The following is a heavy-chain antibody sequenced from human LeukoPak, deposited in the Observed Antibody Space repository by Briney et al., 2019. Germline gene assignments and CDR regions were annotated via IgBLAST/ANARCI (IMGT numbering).Heavy chain of an antibody. V-gene: IGHV1-69*13. CDR1: GGTFSSYA. J-gene: IGHJ4*02. CDR2: IIPIFDTA. CDR3: ARSGDYAKIFDY. Sequence: ASVKVSCKASGGTFSSYAISWVRQAPGQGLEWMGGIIPIFDTADYAQKFQGRVTITADESTSTAYMELSSLRSEDTAVYYCARSGDYAKIFDYWGQGTLVTVSS. D-gene: IGHD4-17*01.